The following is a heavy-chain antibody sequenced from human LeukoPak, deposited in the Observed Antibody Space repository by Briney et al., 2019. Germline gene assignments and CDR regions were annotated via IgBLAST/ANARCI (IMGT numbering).Heavy chain of an antibody. CDR3: ARHGRESRYFDWLLYYIDH. V-gene: IGHV4-59*08. CDR2: IHYSGNT. D-gene: IGHD3-9*01. CDR1: GASISAYS. Sequence: PSETLSLTCTVSGASISAYSWSWIRQPPGKGLEWIGCIHYSGNTHCNPSLESRVTLSVDTSKNQFSLRLSSVTAADTAVYYCARHGRESRYFDWLLYYIDHWGQGALVTVSS. J-gene: IGHJ4*02.